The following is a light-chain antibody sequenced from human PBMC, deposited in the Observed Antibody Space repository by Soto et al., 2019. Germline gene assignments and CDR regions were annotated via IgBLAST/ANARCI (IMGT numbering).Light chain of an antibody. CDR1: QSVTNN. V-gene: IGKV3-15*01. CDR2: DVS. Sequence: EIVMTQSPATLSVSPGERATLSCRASQSVTNNLLAWYQQKPGQSPRLLIYDVSTRASDIPVRFSGSGSGAECTLTSGRLHSEVFAVYYWQQYCSSPLPFGGGTKVEIK. J-gene: IGKJ4*01. CDR3: QQYCSSPLP.